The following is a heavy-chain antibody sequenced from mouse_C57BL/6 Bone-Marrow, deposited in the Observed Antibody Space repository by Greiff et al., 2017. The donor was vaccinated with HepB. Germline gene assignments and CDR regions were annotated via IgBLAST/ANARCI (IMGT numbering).Heavy chain of an antibody. J-gene: IGHJ2*01. Sequence: QVQLQQSGAELVRPGASVTLSCKASGYTFTDYEMHWVKQTPVHGLEWIGAIDPETGGTAYNQKFKDKATLTADKSSSTAYMQLSSLTYEDSAVYYCARGRLRGYFDYWGQGTTLTVSS. CDR2: IDPETGGT. CDR1: GYTFTDYE. V-gene: IGHV1-15*01. D-gene: IGHD2-2*01. CDR3: ARGRLRGYFDY.